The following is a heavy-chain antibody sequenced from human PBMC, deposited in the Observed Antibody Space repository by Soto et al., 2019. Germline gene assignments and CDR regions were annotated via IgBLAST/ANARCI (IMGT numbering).Heavy chain of an antibody. D-gene: IGHD3-16*01. CDR2: IYSGGST. J-gene: IGHJ4*02. V-gene: IGHV3-66*01. Sequence: EVQLVESGGGLVQPGGSLRLSCAASGFTVSTKYMSWVRQAPGKGLEWVSVIYSGGSTFYADYVRGRFTISRDNSKNTVNLQMNSLRDEDTAVYYCARDPWAADYWGQGTLVTVSS. CDR3: ARDPWAADY. CDR1: GFTVSTKY.